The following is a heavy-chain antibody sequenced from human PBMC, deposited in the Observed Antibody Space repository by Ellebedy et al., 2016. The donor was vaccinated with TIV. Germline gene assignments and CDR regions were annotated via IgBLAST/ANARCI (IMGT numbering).Heavy chain of an antibody. CDR3: ARDGSINNFDY. V-gene: IGHV1-18*04. CDR2: INPNSGGT. D-gene: IGHD2-2*03. Sequence: ASVKVSCKASGYTFTSYGISWVRQAPGQGLEWMGWINPNSGGTNYAQKFQVRVTMTRDTSTSTVYMELSSLRSEDTAVYYCARDGSINNFDYWGLGTLVTVSS. CDR1: GYTFTSYG. J-gene: IGHJ4*02.